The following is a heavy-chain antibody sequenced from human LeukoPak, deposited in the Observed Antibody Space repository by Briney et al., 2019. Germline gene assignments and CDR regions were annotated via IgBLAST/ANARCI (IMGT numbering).Heavy chain of an antibody. CDR2: ISAYNGNT. J-gene: IGHJ5*02. Sequence: ASVKVSCKAPGYTFTSYGISWVRQAPGQGLEWMGWISAYNGNTNYAQKLQGRVTMTTDTSTSTAYMELRSLRSDDTAVYYCARSQAGYYDSSGLNPWGQGTLVTVSS. CDR3: ARSQAGYYDSSGLNP. V-gene: IGHV1-18*01. CDR1: GYTFTSYG. D-gene: IGHD3-22*01.